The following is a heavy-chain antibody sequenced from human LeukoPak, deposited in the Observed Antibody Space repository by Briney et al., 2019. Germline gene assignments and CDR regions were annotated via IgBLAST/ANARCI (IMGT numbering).Heavy chain of an antibody. V-gene: IGHV4-59*01. Sequence: SETLSLTCTVSGGSISSYYWSWIRQPPGKGLEWIGYIYYTGRTNYNPSLKSRLTISVDTSKNQFSLKVNSVTAADTAVYYCARHGTFYYDMDVWGKGTTVTVSS. CDR2: IYYTGRT. D-gene: IGHD1-14*01. CDR1: GGSISSYY. J-gene: IGHJ6*03. CDR3: ARHGTFYYDMDV.